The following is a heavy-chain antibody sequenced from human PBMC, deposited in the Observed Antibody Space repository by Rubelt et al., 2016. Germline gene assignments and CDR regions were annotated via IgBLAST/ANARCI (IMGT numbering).Heavy chain of an antibody. Sequence: QVQLQQWGAGLLKPSETLSLTCAVYGGSFSGYYWSWIRQPPGKGLEWIGEINHSGSTIYNPSLTSRVTISGDTSKNQFYLKLGSMTAADTAVYYCAIRSEFVHPYGMDVWGQGTTVTVSS. D-gene: IGHD3-3*01. CDR1: GGSFSGYY. CDR2: INHSGST. J-gene: IGHJ6*02. CDR3: AIRSEFVHPYGMDV. V-gene: IGHV4-34*01.